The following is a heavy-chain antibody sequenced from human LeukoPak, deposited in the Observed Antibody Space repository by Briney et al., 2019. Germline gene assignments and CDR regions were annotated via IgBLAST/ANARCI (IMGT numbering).Heavy chain of an antibody. CDR1: GGSISSYY. D-gene: IGHD5-12*01. V-gene: IGHV4-59*12. CDR3: ARRHSGYETYFDF. J-gene: IGHJ4*02. CDR2: IYYSGST. Sequence: PSETLSLTCTVSGGSISSYYWSWIRQPRGKGLEWIGYIYYSGSTNYNPSLKSRVTISVDTSKNQFSLKLSSVTAADTAVYYCARRHSGYETYFDFWGQGTLVTVSS.